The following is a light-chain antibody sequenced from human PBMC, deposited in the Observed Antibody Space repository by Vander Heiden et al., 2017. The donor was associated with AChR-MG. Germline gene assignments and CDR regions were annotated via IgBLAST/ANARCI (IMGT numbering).Light chain of an antibody. V-gene: IGKV1-8*01. CDR1: QGISSY. J-gene: IGKJ5*01. Sequence: IRMTQSPSSFSASTGDRVTIPCRASQGISSYLAWYQQKPGKPPKLLIYSASTLQSGVPSRFIGSGSGTDFTLTISCLQSEDFATYYCQQYYTYPITFGQGTRLEIK. CDR3: QQYYTYPIT. CDR2: SAS.